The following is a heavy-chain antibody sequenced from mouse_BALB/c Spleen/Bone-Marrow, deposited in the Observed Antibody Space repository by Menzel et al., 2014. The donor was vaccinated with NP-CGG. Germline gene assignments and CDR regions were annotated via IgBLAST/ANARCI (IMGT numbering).Heavy chain of an antibody. CDR3: TRNYGNQGAMDY. J-gene: IGHJ4*01. Sequence: EVKLAESGGGLVQPGGSRKLSCAASGFTFRYYGVAWVRQAPGKGPEWVAFISNLAYSIYYADTVTGRFTISRENPKSTLYLEMSSLRSEDTAIYYCTRNYGNQGAMDYWGQGTSVTVSS. D-gene: IGHD2-1*01. CDR1: GFTFRYYG. CDR2: ISNLAYSI. V-gene: IGHV5-15*02.